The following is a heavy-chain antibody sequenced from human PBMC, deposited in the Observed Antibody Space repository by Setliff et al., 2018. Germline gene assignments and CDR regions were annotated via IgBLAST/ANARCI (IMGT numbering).Heavy chain of an antibody. CDR1: GYTFTAYY. Sequence: ASVKVSCKASGYTFTAYYMHWVRQAPGQGLEWMGWINPGSGATNLAQRFQGRVTMTRDTSISTAYMELSSLRSDDTAVYYCARNAITGTTRKYYYYMDVWGQGTTVTVS. J-gene: IGHJ6*03. CDR3: ARNAITGTTRKYYYYMDV. CDR2: INPGSGAT. D-gene: IGHD1-7*01. V-gene: IGHV1-2*02.